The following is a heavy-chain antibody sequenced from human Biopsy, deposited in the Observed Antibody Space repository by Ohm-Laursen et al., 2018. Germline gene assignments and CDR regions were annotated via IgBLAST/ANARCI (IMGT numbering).Heavy chain of an antibody. V-gene: IGHV3-11*01. D-gene: IGHD3-10*01. J-gene: IGHJ4*02. CDR1: GFPFSTYA. Sequence: SLRLSCAASGFPFSTYAMSWIRQAPGKGLEWLSYISGSGVTKMYADSVKGRFTVSRDNAKNSLYLEMNNLTVEDTAVYYCATDGAGSYNENWGQGTLVSVSS. CDR3: ATDGAGSYNEN. CDR2: ISGSGVTK.